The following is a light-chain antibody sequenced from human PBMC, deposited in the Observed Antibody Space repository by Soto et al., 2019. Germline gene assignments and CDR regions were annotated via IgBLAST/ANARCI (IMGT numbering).Light chain of an antibody. CDR3: QQYNGFPRT. CDR2: KAS. CDR1: QSLSIW. J-gene: IGKJ1*01. V-gene: IGKV1-5*03. Sequence: DIQLAQSPCSLSASVGDRVTIXCRASQSLSIWLAWYQQKPGKAPKLLIYKASTLQSGVPSRFSGSGSGTEFTLTITGLQPDDFATYYCQQYNGFPRTFGQGTKVDIK.